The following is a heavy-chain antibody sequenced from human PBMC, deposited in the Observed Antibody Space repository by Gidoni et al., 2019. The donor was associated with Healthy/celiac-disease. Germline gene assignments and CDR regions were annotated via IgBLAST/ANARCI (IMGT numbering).Heavy chain of an antibody. CDR3: AKDAPERSSGWYLLGY. D-gene: IGHD6-19*01. J-gene: IGHJ4*02. Sequence: QVQLVESGGGVVQPGRSLRPPCAAPGFPFSSCGMHWVRQAPGKGLGWLAVISYDGSNKYYADSVKGRFTISRDNSKNTLYLQMNSLRAEDTAVYYCAKDAPERSSGWYLLGYWGQGTLVTVSS. V-gene: IGHV3-30*18. CDR1: GFPFSSCG. CDR2: ISYDGSNK.